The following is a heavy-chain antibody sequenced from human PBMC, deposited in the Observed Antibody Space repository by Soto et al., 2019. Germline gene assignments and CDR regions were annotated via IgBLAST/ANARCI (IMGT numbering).Heavy chain of an antibody. Sequence: QVQLQESCRGLVKPSQTLSLTCTVSGDSVSGGYYWSWVRQRPRKGLEWIGYVSPIGTPYYSPSLNSRVSISIDTSKNQLSLEVRSVTAADTAVYYCARDRGSYGMDVWGQGTTVTVSS. CDR2: VSPIGTP. J-gene: IGHJ6*02. CDR1: GDSVSGGYY. V-gene: IGHV4-31*03. CDR3: ARDRGSYGMDV.